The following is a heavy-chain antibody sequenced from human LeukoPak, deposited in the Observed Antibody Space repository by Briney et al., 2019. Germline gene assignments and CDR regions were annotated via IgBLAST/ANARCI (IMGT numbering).Heavy chain of an antibody. J-gene: IGHJ4*02. V-gene: IGHV3-53*01. CDR1: GFSVSSNY. Sequence: PGGSLRLSCATSGFSVSSNYMTWVRQAPGKGLEWVSLIYSGGATNYADAVKGRFTISRDTSKNTLYLQMNSLRAEDTAVYYCAASTIAAAGVLFDYWGQGTLVTVSS. D-gene: IGHD6-13*01. CDR2: IYSGGAT. CDR3: AASTIAAAGVLFDY.